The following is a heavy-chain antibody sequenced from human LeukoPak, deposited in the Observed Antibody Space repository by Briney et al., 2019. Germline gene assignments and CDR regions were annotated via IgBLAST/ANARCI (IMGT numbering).Heavy chain of an antibody. D-gene: IGHD6-13*01. V-gene: IGHV4-38-2*02. Sequence: SETLSLTCTVSGYSISSGYYWGWIRQPPGKGLEWIGSIYHSGSTYYNPSLKSRVTISVDTSKNQFSLKLSSVTAADTAVYYCARETLAAAENWGQGTLVTVSS. J-gene: IGHJ4*02. CDR3: ARETLAAAEN. CDR2: IYHSGST. CDR1: GYSISSGYY.